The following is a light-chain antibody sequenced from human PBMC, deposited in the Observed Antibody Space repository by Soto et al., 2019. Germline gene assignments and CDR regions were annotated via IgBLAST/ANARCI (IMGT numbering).Light chain of an antibody. V-gene: IGLV2-14*01. CDR2: DVN. J-gene: IGLJ6*01. CDR3: SSYTSSHTRV. Sequence: QSALTQPASVSGSPGQSITISCTGTSSDVGGYDFVSWYQHHQGKAPKLMIYDVNNRPSGLSDRFSGSKSGNTASLTISGLQTEDEADYYCSSYTSSHTRVFGTGTKVTVL. CDR1: SSDVGGYDF.